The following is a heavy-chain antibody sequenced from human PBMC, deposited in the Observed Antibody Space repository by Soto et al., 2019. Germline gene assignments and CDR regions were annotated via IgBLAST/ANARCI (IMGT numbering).Heavy chain of an antibody. CDR1: GGSISSGGYY. V-gene: IGHV4-31*03. CDR2: IYYSGST. CDR3: ARAEGDFWSGYLDY. Sequence: PSETLSLTSTVSGGSISSGGYYWSWIRQHPGKGLEWIGYIYYSGSTYYNPSLKSRVTISVDTSKNQFSLKLSSVTAADTAVYYCARAEGDFWSGYLDYWGQGTLVTVSS. D-gene: IGHD3-3*01. J-gene: IGHJ4*02.